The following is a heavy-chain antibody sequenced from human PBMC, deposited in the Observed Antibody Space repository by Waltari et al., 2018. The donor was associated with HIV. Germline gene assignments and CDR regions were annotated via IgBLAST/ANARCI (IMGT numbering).Heavy chain of an antibody. CDR1: GGSISSGSYY. CDR3: ARGDRYGYGHSFDL. Sequence: QVQLQESGPGLVKPSQTLSLTCTVSGGSISSGSYYWSWIRQPAGKGLEWIGRIYTSGRTNYNPSLKSRVTISVDTSKNQFSLHLSSVTAADTAVYYCARGDRYGYGHSFDLWGRGTLVTVSS. V-gene: IGHV4-61*02. J-gene: IGHJ2*01. CDR2: IYTSGRT. D-gene: IGHD5-18*01.